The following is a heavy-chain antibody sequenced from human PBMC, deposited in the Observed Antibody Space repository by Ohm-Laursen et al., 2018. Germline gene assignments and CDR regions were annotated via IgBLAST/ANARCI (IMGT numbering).Heavy chain of an antibody. D-gene: IGHD4-17*01. Sequence: SLRLSCAASGFNLTEHYMDWVRQAPGKGLEWVGRSRHKENNYSTVYAASVRGRFTISGDESKNEMYLQMKSLKTGDTAVYYCAKFNADYPWGQGTLASVSS. J-gene: IGHJ4*02. V-gene: IGHV3-72*01. CDR1: GFNLTEHY. CDR2: SRHKENNYST. CDR3: AKFNADYP.